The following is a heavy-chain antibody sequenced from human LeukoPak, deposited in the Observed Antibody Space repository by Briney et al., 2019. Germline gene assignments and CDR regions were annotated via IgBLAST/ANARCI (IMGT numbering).Heavy chain of an antibody. J-gene: IGHJ3*02. CDR2: IRGSGGST. V-gene: IGHV3-23*01. D-gene: IGHD3-22*01. CDR1: GFIFSSYA. CDR3: AKAVFHYDNSVGDAFDI. Sequence: GRSMRLSSAAAGFIFSSYAMSWVRQPPKEVLEWVSAIRGSGGSTYYADSVNDPSTISRDNSNSTLYLQMNSLRAEDTAVYYCAKAVFHYDNSVGDAFDIWGEGTMVTVP.